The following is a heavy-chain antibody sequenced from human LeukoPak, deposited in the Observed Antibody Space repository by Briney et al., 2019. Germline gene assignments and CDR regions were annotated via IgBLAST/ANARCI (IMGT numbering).Heavy chain of an antibody. V-gene: IGHV1-69*13. D-gene: IGHD5-18*01. CDR2: IIPIFGTA. J-gene: IGHJ4*02. CDR3: ALNPYTAMVFDY. Sequence: SVKVSCKASGGTFTSYAISWVRQAPGQGLEWMGGIIPIFGTANYAQKFQGRVTITADESTSTAYMELSSLRSENTAVYYCALNPYTAMVFDYWGQGTLVTVSS. CDR1: GGTFTSYA.